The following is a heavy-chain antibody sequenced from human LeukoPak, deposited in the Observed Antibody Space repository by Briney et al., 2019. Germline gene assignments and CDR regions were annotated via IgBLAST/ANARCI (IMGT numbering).Heavy chain of an antibody. Sequence: GGSLRLSCAASGFTFSSYAMSWVRQAPGKGLEWVSAISGSGGSTYYADSVKGRFTISRDNSKNTLYLQMNSLRAEDTAVYYCALLVDYYYYGMDVWGQGTTVTVSS. V-gene: IGHV3-23*01. CDR1: GFTFSSYA. D-gene: IGHD6-13*01. CDR2: ISGSGGST. CDR3: ALLVDYYYYGMDV. J-gene: IGHJ6*02.